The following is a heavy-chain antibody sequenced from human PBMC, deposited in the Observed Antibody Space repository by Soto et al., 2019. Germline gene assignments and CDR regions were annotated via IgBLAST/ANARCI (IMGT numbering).Heavy chain of an antibody. V-gene: IGHV2-5*01. J-gene: IGHJ6*02. CDR2: IYWNDDK. CDR1: GFSLSTSGVG. Sequence: QITLKESGPTLVKPTQTLTLTCTFSGFSLSTSGVGVGWIRQPPGKALEWLALIYWNDDKRYSPSLKSRLTITKDTSKNQVVLTMTNMDPVDTATYYCAQSGPGSGWYYPYYYGMDVWGQGTTVTVSS. CDR3: AQSGPGSGWYYPYYYGMDV. D-gene: IGHD6-19*01.